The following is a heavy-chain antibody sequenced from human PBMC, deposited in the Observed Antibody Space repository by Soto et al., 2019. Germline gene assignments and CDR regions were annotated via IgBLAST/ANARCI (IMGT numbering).Heavy chain of an antibody. CDR3: AKVPRNNAPLYGMDV. J-gene: IGHJ6*02. V-gene: IGHV3-30*18. D-gene: IGHD2-8*01. CDR1: GFTLSSYG. Sequence: GGCLRLSCAASGFTLSSYGMHWVRQAPGKGLEWEAVISYDGSNKYYADSVKGRFTISRDNSKNTLYLQMNSLRADDTAVYYCAKVPRNNAPLYGMDVWGQGTTVTVSS. CDR2: ISYDGSNK.